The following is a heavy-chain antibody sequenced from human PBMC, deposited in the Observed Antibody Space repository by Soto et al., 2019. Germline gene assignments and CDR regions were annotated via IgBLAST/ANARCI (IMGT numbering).Heavy chain of an antibody. CDR3: AKDRSPERITIFGVVVFYYMDV. Sequence: GGSLRLSCAASGFTFSSYAMSWVRQAPGKGLEWVSAISGSGGSTYYADSVKGRFTISRDNSKNTLYLQMNSLRAEDTAVYYCAKDRSPERITIFGVVVFYYMDVWGKGTTVTVSS. CDR2: ISGSGGST. V-gene: IGHV3-23*01. CDR1: GFTFSSYA. J-gene: IGHJ6*03. D-gene: IGHD3-3*01.